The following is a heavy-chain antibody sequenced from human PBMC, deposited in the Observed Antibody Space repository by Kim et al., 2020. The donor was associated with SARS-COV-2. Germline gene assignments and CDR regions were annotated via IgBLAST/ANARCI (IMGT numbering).Heavy chain of an antibody. CDR3: ARGPVYDFWSGYYLHYYYYIDV. D-gene: IGHD3-3*01. Sequence: GGSLRLSCSASGFTFSTYGMHWVRQAPGKGLEWVAVIWFDGSNKYYADSLKGRFTISRDNSKNTLYLQMNSLRAEDTAVYYCARGPVYDFWSGYYLHYYYYIDVWGKGTTVTVSS. V-gene: IGHV3-33*01. CDR1: GFTFSTYG. J-gene: IGHJ6*03. CDR2: IWFDGSNK.